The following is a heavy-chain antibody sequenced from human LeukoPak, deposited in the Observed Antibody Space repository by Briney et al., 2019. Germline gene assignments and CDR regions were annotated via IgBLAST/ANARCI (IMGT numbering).Heavy chain of an antibody. CDR3: AKVIAVAATYYYNYGMDV. D-gene: IGHD6-19*01. J-gene: IGHJ6*02. V-gene: IGHV3-23*01. Sequence: GGSLRLSCVASGFTFSSYAMSWVRQAPGKGLEWVSAISGGGSCKYYADSVKGRFTISRDNSKNTLFLQMNSLRAEDTAVYYCAKVIAVAATYYYNYGMDVWGQGTTVTVSS. CDR1: GFTFSSYA. CDR2: ISGGGSCK.